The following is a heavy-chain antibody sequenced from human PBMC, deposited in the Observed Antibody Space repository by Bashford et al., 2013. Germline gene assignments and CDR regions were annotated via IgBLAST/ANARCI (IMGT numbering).Heavy chain of an antibody. CDR1: GYXFTSYSG. Sequence: KISCKGSGYXFTSYSGSAGCARCPVKAWSGWDHLSCDSDTRYSPSFQGQVTISADKSISTAYLQWSSLKASDTAMYYCARPPSGYSDAFDIWGQGTMVTVSS. CDR3: ARPPSGYSDAFDI. CDR2: LSCDSDT. D-gene: IGHD3-3*01. V-gene: IGHV5-51*01. J-gene: IGHJ3*02.